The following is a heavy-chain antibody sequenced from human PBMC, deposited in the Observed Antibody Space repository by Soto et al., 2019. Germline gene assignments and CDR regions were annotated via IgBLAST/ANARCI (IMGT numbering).Heavy chain of an antibody. D-gene: IGHD3-10*01. Sequence: SVKVSCKASGGTFSSYTISWVRQAPGQGLEWMGRIIPIFGIANYAQKFQGRVTITADKSTSTAYMELSSLRSEDTAVYYCASLRRTFGAYDYWGQGTLVTVSS. J-gene: IGHJ4*02. V-gene: IGHV1-69*02. CDR1: GGTFSSYT. CDR3: ASLRRTFGAYDY. CDR2: IIPIFGIA.